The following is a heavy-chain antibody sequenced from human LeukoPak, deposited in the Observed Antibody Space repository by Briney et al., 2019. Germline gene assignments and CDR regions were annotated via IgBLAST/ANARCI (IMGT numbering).Heavy chain of an antibody. J-gene: IGHJ3*02. CDR1: GGSISSYY. V-gene: IGHV4-4*07. CDR3: ARERGGSYLALDAFDI. Sequence: SETLSLTCTVSGGSISSYYWSWIRQPAGKGLEWIGRIYTSGSTNYNPSLKSRVTISVDTSKNQFSLKLSSVTAADTAVYYCARERGGSYLALDAFDIWGQGTMVTVSS. D-gene: IGHD1-26*01. CDR2: IYTSGST.